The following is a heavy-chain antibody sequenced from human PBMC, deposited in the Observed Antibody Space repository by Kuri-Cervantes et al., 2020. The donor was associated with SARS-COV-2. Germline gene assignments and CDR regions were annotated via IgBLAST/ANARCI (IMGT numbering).Heavy chain of an antibody. V-gene: IGHV3-7*01. J-gene: IGHJ4*02. D-gene: IGHD1-20*01. CDR1: GFTFSSYW. CDR3: ARDLGNNWNDPFDY. Sequence: GESLKISCAASGFTFSSYWMSWVRQAPGKGLEWVANIKQDGSEKYYVDSVKGRFTISRDNAKNSLYLQMNSLRAEDTAVYYCARDLGNNWNDPFDYWGQGTLVTVSS. CDR2: IKQDGSEK.